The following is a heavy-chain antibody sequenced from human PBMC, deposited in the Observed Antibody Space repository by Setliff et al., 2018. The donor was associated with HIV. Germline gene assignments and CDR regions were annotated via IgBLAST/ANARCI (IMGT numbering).Heavy chain of an antibody. CDR2: IKQDGSEK. Sequence: GGSLRLSCAASGFTISSHQMSWVRQAPGKGLEWVANIKQDGSEKYYVDSVKGRFTISRDNAKNSLYLQMNSLRAEDTAVYYCARYNWNPLGYRFDYWGQGTLVTVSS. J-gene: IGHJ4*02. CDR3: ARYNWNPLGYRFDY. CDR1: GFTISSHQ. D-gene: IGHD1-20*01. V-gene: IGHV3-7*03.